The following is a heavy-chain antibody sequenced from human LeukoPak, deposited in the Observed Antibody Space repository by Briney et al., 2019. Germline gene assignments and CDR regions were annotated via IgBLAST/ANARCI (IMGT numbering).Heavy chain of an antibody. Sequence: GGSLRLSCAASGFTFSSYGMHWVRQAPGKGLEWVAVISYDGSNKYYADSVKGRFTISRDNSKNTLYLQMNSLRAEDTAVYYCARGVGIAAAATGYWGQGTLVTVSS. CDR1: GFTFSSYG. CDR2: ISYDGSNK. D-gene: IGHD6-13*01. J-gene: IGHJ4*02. CDR3: ARGVGIAAAATGY. V-gene: IGHV3-30*03.